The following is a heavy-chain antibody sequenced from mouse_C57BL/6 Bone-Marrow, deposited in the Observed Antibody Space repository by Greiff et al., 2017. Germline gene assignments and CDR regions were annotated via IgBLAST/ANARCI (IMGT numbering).Heavy chain of an antibody. Sequence: EVQGVESGGGLVKPGGSLKLSCAASGFTFSDYGMHWVRQAPEKGLEWVAYISSGSSTIFYADPVKSRFTISRDNAKNTLFLQMNSLRSEDTAMYYCATLYYYGSSRYWYFDVWGTGTSVTVSS. CDR2: ISSGSSTI. D-gene: IGHD1-1*01. J-gene: IGHJ1*03. CDR3: ATLYYYGSSRYWYFDV. V-gene: IGHV5-17*01. CDR1: GFTFSDYG.